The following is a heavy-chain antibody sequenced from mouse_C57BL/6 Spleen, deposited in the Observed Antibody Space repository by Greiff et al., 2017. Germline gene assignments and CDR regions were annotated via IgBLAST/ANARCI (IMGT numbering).Heavy chain of an antibody. V-gene: IGHV5-17*01. CDR1: GFTFSDYG. Sequence: EVQLQESGGGLVKPGGSLKLSCAASGFTFSDYGMHWVRQAPEKGLEWVAYISSGSSTIYYADSVKGRFTISRDNAKNTLFLQMTSLRSEDTAMYYCARVLLPHMDYWGQGTSVTVSS. CDR2: ISSGSSTI. D-gene: IGHD1-1*01. CDR3: ARVLLPHMDY. J-gene: IGHJ4*01.